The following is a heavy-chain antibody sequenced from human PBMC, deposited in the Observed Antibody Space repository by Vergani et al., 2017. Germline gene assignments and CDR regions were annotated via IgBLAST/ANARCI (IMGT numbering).Heavy chain of an antibody. D-gene: IGHD2-2*01. J-gene: IGHJ3*02. Sequence: EVQLVESGGGLVQPGRSLRLSCAASGFTFDDYAMHWVRQAPGKGLEWVSGISWNSGSIGYADSVKGRFTISRDNAKNSLYLQMNSLRAEDTALYYCAKDRGANIVVVPAARYAFDIWGQGTMVTVSS. CDR1: GFTFDDYA. CDR3: AKDRGANIVVVPAARYAFDI. V-gene: IGHV3-9*01. CDR2: ISWNSGSI.